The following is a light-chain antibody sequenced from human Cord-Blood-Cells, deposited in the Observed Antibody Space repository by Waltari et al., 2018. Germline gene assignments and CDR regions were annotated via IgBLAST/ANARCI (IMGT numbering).Light chain of an antibody. CDR2: DVS. V-gene: IGLV2-11*01. CDR1: SSDVGGVHY. Sequence: QSALTQPRPAAWSPAQSLTTSCPATSSDVGGVHYVSWYQQHPGKAPKLMIYDVSKRPSGVPDRFSGSKSGNTASLTISGLQAEDEADYYCCSYAGSYTWVFGGGTKLTVL. CDR3: CSYAGSYTWV. J-gene: IGLJ3*02.